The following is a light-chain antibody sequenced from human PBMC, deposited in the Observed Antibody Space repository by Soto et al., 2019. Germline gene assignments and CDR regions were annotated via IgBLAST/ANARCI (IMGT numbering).Light chain of an antibody. CDR2: KTS. CDR1: QGTGDW. CDR3: QQYNSYPWT. Sequence: DIQMSQSPSTRSASVGGRVTITCRASQGTGDWLAWYQQKPGKAPRLLIYKTSSLESGVPSRFSGSGSGTEFTLTISSLQPDDFATYYCQQYNSYPWTFGQGTKVDIK. J-gene: IGKJ1*01. V-gene: IGKV1-5*03.